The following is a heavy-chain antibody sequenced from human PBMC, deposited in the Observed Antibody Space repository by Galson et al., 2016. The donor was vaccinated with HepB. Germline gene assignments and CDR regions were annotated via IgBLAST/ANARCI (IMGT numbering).Heavy chain of an antibody. CDR1: GFTFSTYA. D-gene: IGHD6-25*01. J-gene: IGHJ3*01. V-gene: IGHV3-23*01. CDR2: IHGSSDYM. Sequence: SLRLSCAASGFTFSTYAMGWIRQAPGKGLEWISNIHGSSDYMEYADPVRGRFTISRDNSKNTLYLQMNSLRPEDTAVYYCARDRRGGSPRDAFDVWGQGTLVIASP. CDR3: ARDRRGGSPRDAFDV.